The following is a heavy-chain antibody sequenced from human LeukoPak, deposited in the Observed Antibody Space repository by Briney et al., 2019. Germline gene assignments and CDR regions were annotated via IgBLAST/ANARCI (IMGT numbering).Heavy chain of an antibody. CDR3: ARGPESYDAFDI. D-gene: IGHD3-10*01. Sequence: GGSLRLSCAASGFTFSSYSMNWVRQAPGKGLEGCSSISSSSSYIYYADSVKGRFTISRDNAKNSLYLQMNSLRAEDTAVYYCARGPESYDAFDIWGQGTMVTVSS. CDR2: ISSSSSYI. V-gene: IGHV3-21*01. CDR1: GFTFSSYS. J-gene: IGHJ3*02.